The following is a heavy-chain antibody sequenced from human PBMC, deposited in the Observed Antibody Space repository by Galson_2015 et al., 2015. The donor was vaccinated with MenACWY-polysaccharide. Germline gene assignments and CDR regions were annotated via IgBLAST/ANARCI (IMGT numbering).Heavy chain of an antibody. Sequence: SVKVSCKASGYSFTSYAMNWVRQTTGQGLEWMGWINPNSGNTGYAQKFRGRVTMTRNTSISIAYMELSSLRSEDTAVSYCARGGKYYYDSSGYLSWFDHWGQGTLVAVSS. D-gene: IGHD3-22*01. CDR1: GYSFTSYA. V-gene: IGHV1-8*01. CDR3: ARGGKYYYDSSGYLSWFDH. J-gene: IGHJ5*02. CDR2: INPNSGNT.